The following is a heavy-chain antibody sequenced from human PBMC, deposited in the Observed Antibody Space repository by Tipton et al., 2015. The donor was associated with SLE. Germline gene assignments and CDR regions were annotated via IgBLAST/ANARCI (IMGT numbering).Heavy chain of an antibody. V-gene: IGHV4-34*01. Sequence: TLSLTCAAYGGSFSGYYWSWIRQPPGKGLEWIGEINHGGSTNYNPSLKSRVTISIDTSKNQFSLKLSSVTAADTAVYYCARGESYYESSGYYVFDYWGQGILVTVSS. CDR2: INHGGST. J-gene: IGHJ4*02. CDR3: ARGESYYESSGYYVFDY. CDR1: GGSFSGYY. D-gene: IGHD3-22*01.